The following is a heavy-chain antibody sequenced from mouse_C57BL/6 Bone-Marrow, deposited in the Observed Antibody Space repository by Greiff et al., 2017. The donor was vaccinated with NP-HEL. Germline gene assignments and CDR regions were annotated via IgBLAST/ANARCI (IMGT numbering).Heavy chain of an antibody. CDR2: IYPGGGYT. J-gene: IGHJ2*01. V-gene: IGHV1-63*01. CDR3: ARCYDGYLYCDY. D-gene: IGHD2-3*01. CDR1: GYTFTNYW. Sequence: QVQLQQSGAELVRPGTSVKMSCKASGYTFTNYWIGWAKQRPGHGLEWIGDIYPGGGYTNYNEKFKGKATLTADKSSSTAYMQFSSLTSEDSAIYYGARCYDGYLYCDYWGQGTTLTVSS.